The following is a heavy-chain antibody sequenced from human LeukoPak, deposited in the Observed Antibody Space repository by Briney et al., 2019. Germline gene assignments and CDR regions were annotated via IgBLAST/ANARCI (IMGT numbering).Heavy chain of an antibody. CDR1: RFTFSSYS. J-gene: IGHJ4*02. Sequence: GGSLRLSCAASRFTFSSYSMNWVRQAPGKGLEWVSSISSSSSYIYYADSVKGRFTISRDNAKNSLYLQMNSLRAEDTAVYYCARDKGDDILTGSPYFDYWGQGTLVTVSS. V-gene: IGHV3-21*01. CDR2: ISSSSSYI. D-gene: IGHD3-9*01. CDR3: ARDKGDDILTGSPYFDY.